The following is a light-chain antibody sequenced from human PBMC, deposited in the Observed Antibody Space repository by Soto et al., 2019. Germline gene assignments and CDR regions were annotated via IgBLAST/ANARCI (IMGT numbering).Light chain of an antibody. J-gene: IGLJ1*01. Sequence: QSVLTQPPSASGSPGQSVTISCTGTSSDVGNYNYVSWYQQHPGKAPKLMIYEVFKRPSGVPDRFSGSKSGNTASLTVSGLQAGDEADYYCSSYAGSNNYVFGTGTKVTVL. CDR1: SSDVGNYNY. CDR2: EVF. V-gene: IGLV2-8*01. CDR3: SSYAGSNNYV.